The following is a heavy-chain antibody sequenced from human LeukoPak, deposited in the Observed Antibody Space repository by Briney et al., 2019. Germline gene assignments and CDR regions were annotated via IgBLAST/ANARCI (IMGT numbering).Heavy chain of an antibody. CDR3: ATDRPVVPAAIWHFDL. J-gene: IGHJ2*01. D-gene: IGHD2-2*02. V-gene: IGHV1-24*01. CDR2: FDPEDGET. CDR1: GYTFTGYY. Sequence: ASVKVSCKASGYTFTGYYMHWVRQAPGQGLEWMGGFDPEDGETIYAQKFQGRVTMTEDTSTDTAYMELSSLRSEDTAVYYCATDRPVVPAAIWHFDLWGRGTLVTVSS.